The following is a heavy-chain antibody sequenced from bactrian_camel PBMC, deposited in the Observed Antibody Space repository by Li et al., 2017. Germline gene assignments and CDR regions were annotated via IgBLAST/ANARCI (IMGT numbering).Heavy chain of an antibody. Sequence: HVQLVESGGGLVQPGGSLRLSCVVSGYRFFSSCAMGWYRQAPGKEREGVANIYSGGGGYTYYADSVKGRFTIAKDNAKNTLYLEMNSLKPEDTATYYCAADSEDVCAYNYWGQGTQVTVS. J-gene: IGHJ4*01. CDR2: IYSGGGGYT. CDR1: GYRFFSSCA. V-gene: IGHV3S54*01. CDR3: AADSEDVCAYNY. D-gene: IGHD2*01.